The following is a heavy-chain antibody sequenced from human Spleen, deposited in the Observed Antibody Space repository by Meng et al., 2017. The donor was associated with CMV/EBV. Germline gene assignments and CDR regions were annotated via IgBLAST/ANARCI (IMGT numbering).Heavy chain of an antibody. CDR3: AREKCSSTTCYFDY. V-gene: IGHV4-59*01. Sequence: QVQLQDPVPGMVKPSETLSLTCTVSGGSISSYYWSWIRQPPGKGLEWIGYSYYSGSTNYNPSLKSRVTISVDTSKNQFSLKLSSVTAADTAIYYCAREKCSSTTCYFDYWGQGTLVTVSS. CDR1: GGSISSYY. J-gene: IGHJ4*02. CDR2: SYYSGST. D-gene: IGHD2-2*01.